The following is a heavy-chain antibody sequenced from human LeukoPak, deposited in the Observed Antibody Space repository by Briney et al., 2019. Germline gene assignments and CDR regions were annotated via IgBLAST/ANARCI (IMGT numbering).Heavy chain of an antibody. CDR1: GGSISSSSFY. CDR2: IYYSGTT. CDR3: ARQIGYNSDCHYFDY. Sequence: SETLSLTCTVSGGSISSSSFYWGWIRQPPGKGLEWSGSIYYSGTTYYSPSLKSRVTTSVDTSKNQFSLRLGSVTAAGTALYFCARQIGYNSDCHYFDYWGQGTLVTVSS. D-gene: IGHD6-19*01. J-gene: IGHJ4*02. V-gene: IGHV4-39*07.